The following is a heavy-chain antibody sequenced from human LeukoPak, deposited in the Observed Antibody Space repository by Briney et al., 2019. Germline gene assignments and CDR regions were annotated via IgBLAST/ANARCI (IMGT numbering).Heavy chain of an antibody. CDR2: INPNSGGT. CDR1: GYTFTGYY. V-gene: IGHV1-2*02. CDR3: ARGSSYYDSSGYYILPVNYYYYMDV. D-gene: IGHD3-22*01. Sequence: ASVKVSCKASGYTFTGYYMHWVRQAPGQGLEWMGWINPNSGGTNYAQKFQGRVTRTRDTSISTAYMELSRLRSDDTAVYYCARGSSYYDSSGYYILPVNYYYYMDVWGKGTTVTVSS. J-gene: IGHJ6*03.